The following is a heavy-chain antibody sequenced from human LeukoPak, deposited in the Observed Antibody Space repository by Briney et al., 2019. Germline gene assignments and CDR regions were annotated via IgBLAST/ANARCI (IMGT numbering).Heavy chain of an antibody. Sequence: GGSLRLSCAASGFTFSSYAMSWVRQAPGKGLEWVSAISGSGGSTYYADTVKGRFTISRDNSKNTLYLQMNSLRAEDTAEYYCAKPVVVETDAFDIWGQGTMVTVSS. CDR2: ISGSGGST. J-gene: IGHJ3*02. CDR1: GFTFSSYA. D-gene: IGHD3-22*01. V-gene: IGHV3-23*01. CDR3: AKPVVVETDAFDI.